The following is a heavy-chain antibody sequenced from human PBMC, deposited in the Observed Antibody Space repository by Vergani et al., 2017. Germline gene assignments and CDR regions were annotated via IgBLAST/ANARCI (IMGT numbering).Heavy chain of an antibody. J-gene: IGHJ5*01. CDR3: ARARCIETCYMSNWLDS. CDR2: IKSDGSIT. D-gene: IGHD3-9*01. CDR1: GFSFNSYW. Sequence: DVHLAESGGGFFQPGGSLRLSCSASGFSFNSYWMHWVRQVPGKGLLWVSRIKSDGSITAYADSVKGRFTISRDKAPNTLYLQMNSLRVEDTGVYYCARARCIETCYMSNWLDSWGQGTLVTVSS. V-gene: IGHV3-74*03.